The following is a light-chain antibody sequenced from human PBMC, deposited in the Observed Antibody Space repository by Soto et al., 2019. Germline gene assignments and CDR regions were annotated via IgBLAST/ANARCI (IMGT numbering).Light chain of an antibody. V-gene: IGKV1-5*03. CDR1: PTISSW. CDR2: KAS. CDR3: QHYNSYSEA. J-gene: IGKJ1*01. Sequence: DITLNQSSSTLSGTFGDRVTITWRASPTISSWLAWYQQKHGKAPKTLIYKASTLKSGVPSRFSGSLSGTEFNLTISSLQTDELATYYCQHYNSYSEAFGQGTMVDI.